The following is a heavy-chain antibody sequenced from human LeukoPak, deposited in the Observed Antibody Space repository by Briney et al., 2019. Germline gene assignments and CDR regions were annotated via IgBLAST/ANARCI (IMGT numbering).Heavy chain of an antibody. CDR2: ITSSGSST. CDR3: ARAYHDSLDY. Sequence: PGGSLRLSCAASGFTFSDYYMTWIRQAPGKGLEWVSYITSSGSSTYYADSMKGRFTISRDNAKNSLYLQVNSLRAEDTAVYYCARAYHDSLDYWGQGTLVTVSS. CDR1: GFTFSDYY. D-gene: IGHD2-2*01. J-gene: IGHJ4*02. V-gene: IGHV3-11*01.